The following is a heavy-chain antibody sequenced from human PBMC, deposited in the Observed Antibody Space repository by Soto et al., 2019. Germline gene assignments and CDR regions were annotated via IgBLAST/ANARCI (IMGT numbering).Heavy chain of an antibody. Sequence: EVQLLESGGGLVQPGGSLRLSCAASGFTXNNYAMTWVRQAPGKGLEWVSAISGGGDTTSYADSVKGRFTVSRDGSKNTLYLQMTSLRAEDTALYYCAKGRGGSGSLTPRVDFWGQGTLVTVSS. CDR2: ISGGGDTT. J-gene: IGHJ4*02. CDR3: AKGRGGSGSLTPRVDF. CDR1: GFTXNNYA. D-gene: IGHD3-10*01. V-gene: IGHV3-23*01.